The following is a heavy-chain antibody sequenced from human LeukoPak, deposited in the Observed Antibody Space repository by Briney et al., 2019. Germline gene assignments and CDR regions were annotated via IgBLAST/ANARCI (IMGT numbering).Heavy chain of an antibody. CDR1: GGSISSSSYY. V-gene: IGHV4-39*01. J-gene: IGHJ3*02. CDR3: ASNFYGSGTPPAFDI. D-gene: IGHD3-10*01. CDR2: IYYSGST. Sequence: PSETLSLTCTVSGGSISSSSYYWGWMRQPPGKGLEWIGSIYYSGSTYYNPSLKSRVTISVDTSKNQFSLKLSSVTAADTAVYYCASNFYGSGTPPAFDIWGQGTMVTVSS.